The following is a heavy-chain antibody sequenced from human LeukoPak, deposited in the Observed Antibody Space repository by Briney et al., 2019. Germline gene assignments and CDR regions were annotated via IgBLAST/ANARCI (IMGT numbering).Heavy chain of an antibody. CDR3: ARERYEFWSGHDKGMDV. Sequence: SETLSLICSVSGSSISNSSWSWIRQPAGKGLEWIGRFYKGGSTKYNFSLKSRVTMSVDTSKNLFSLKLSSVAAADTAVYYCARERYEFWSGHDKGMDVWGQGTTVTVSS. V-gene: IGHV4-4*07. D-gene: IGHD3-3*01. CDR1: GSSISNSS. CDR2: FYKGGST. J-gene: IGHJ6*02.